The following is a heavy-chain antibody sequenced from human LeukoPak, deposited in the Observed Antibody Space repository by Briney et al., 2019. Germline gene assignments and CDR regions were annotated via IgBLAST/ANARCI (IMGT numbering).Heavy chain of an antibody. Sequence: AGGSLRLSCAASGFTFSSYSMNWARQAPGKGLEWVSSISSSSSYIYYADSVKGRFTISRDNAKNSLYLQMNSLRAEDTAVYYCARDSVYCSSTSCINWFDPWGQGTLVTVSS. CDR2: ISSSSSYI. CDR3: ARDSVYCSSTSCINWFDP. CDR1: GFTFSSYS. V-gene: IGHV3-21*01. J-gene: IGHJ5*02. D-gene: IGHD2-2*01.